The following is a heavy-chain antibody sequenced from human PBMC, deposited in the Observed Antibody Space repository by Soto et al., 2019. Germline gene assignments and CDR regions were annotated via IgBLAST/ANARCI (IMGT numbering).Heavy chain of an antibody. CDR1: GYTFTSYG. Sequence: ASVKVSCKASGYTFTSYGISWVRQAPGQGLEWMGWISAYNGNTNYAQKLQGRVNMTTDTSTSTAYMELRSLRSDDTAVYYCARDCVPTMVRGVCQNDYWGQGTLVTVPQ. D-gene: IGHD3-10*01. CDR2: ISAYNGNT. J-gene: IGHJ4*02. V-gene: IGHV1-18*04. CDR3: ARDCVPTMVRGVCQNDY.